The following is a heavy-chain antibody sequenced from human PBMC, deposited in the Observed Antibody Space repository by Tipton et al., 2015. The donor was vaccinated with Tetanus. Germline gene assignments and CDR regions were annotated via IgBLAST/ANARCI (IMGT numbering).Heavy chain of an antibody. CDR1: GFTVSSNY. Sequence: GSLRLSCAASGFTVSSNYMSWVRQAPGKGLEWVSVIYSGGSTYYADSVKGRFTISRDNSKNTLYLQMNSLRAEDTAVYYCARGPVTMVRGVIMGGFDYWGQGTLVTVSS. D-gene: IGHD3-10*01. CDR2: IYSGGST. J-gene: IGHJ4*02. V-gene: IGHV3-53*01. CDR3: ARGPVTMVRGVIMGGFDY.